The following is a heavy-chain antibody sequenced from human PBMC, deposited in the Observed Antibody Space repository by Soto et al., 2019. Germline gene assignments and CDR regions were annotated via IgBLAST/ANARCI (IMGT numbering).Heavy chain of an antibody. J-gene: IGHJ4*02. Sequence: VQLLESGGGLVQPGGSLRLSCAASGFTFSSYAMSWVRQAPGKGLEWVSAIIGSGGSPYYADSVKGRFTISRDNSKNTLYLQMNRQKAEDTAGYYRAKLGGGCGELPSDFDHLGPGTPVTVSS. CDR2: IIGSGGSP. V-gene: IGHV3-23*01. CDR3: AKLGGGCGELPSDFDH. CDR1: GFTFSSYA. D-gene: IGHD3-10*01.